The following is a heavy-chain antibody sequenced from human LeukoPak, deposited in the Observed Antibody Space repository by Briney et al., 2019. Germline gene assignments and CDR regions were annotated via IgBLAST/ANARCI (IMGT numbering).Heavy chain of an antibody. J-gene: IGHJ4*02. CDR2: ISSSSSTI. Sequence: PGGSLRISCAAPGFTFSSYSMNWVRQAPGKGLERVSYISSSSSTIYYAEAVKGRFTISRDNAKNSLYLQMNSLRAEDTAVYYCARDRAEGGSSGWYYRWRVTGFDYWGQGTLVTVSS. CDR1: GFTFSSYS. V-gene: IGHV3-48*04. D-gene: IGHD6-13*01. CDR3: ARDRAEGGSSGWYYRWRVTGFDY.